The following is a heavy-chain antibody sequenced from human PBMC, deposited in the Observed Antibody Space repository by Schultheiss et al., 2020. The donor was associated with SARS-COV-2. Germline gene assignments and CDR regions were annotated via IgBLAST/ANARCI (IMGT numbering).Heavy chain of an antibody. J-gene: IGHJ4*02. Sequence: GSLRLSCAASGFTVSSHYMTWVRQPPGKGLEWIGEINHSGSTNYNPSLKSRVTISVDKSKNQFSLKLTSVTAADTALYYCVRESCDHRGADCYNTLEYWGQGILVTVSS. CDR3: VRESCDHRGADCYNTLEY. CDR2: INHSGST. V-gene: IGHV4-34*01. CDR1: GFTVSSHY. D-gene: IGHD2-21*02.